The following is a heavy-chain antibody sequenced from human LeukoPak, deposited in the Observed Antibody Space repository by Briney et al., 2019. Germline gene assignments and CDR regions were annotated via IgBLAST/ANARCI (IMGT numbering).Heavy chain of an antibody. V-gene: IGHV4-34*01. D-gene: IGHD3-10*01. CDR1: GGSFSGYY. CDR3: ARATRGVTPPRRRYAFDI. CDR2: VNHSGST. J-gene: IGHJ3*02. Sequence: SETLSLTCAVYGGSFSGYYWSWIRQPPGKGLEWIGEVNHSGSTNYNPSLKSRVTISVDTSKNQFSLKLSSVTAADTAVYYCARATRGVTPPRRRYAFDIWGQGTMVTVSS.